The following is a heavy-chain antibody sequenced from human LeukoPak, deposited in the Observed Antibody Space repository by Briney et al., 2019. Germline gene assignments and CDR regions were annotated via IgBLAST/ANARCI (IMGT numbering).Heavy chain of an antibody. CDR2: IYFSGNS. J-gene: IGHJ3*02. Sequence: SETLSHTCTVSGGSISSSPYYWAWIRQPPGKGLEWIGSIYFSGNSYYNPSLKSRVTISVDTSKNQFSLRLTSVTAADTAVYYCARPRRLFWSGDDAFDIWGQGTMVTVSS. D-gene: IGHD3-3*01. V-gene: IGHV4-39*01. CDR1: GGSISSSPYY. CDR3: ARPRRLFWSGDDAFDI.